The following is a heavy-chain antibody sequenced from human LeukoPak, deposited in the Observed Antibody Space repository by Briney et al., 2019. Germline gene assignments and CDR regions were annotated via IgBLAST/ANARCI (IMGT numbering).Heavy chain of an antibody. CDR1: VFPFRSYS. CDR3: ASENAMDV. Sequence: GGSLRLSCSSSVFPFRSYSMHWVRQAPGKGLEGVSYIRCSGSTIYYADSVKGRFTISRDNAKKSPYMQMNSLRAEDTAVYYCASENAMDVWGQGTTVTVSS. J-gene: IGHJ6*02. V-gene: IGHV3-48*03. CDR2: IRCSGSTI.